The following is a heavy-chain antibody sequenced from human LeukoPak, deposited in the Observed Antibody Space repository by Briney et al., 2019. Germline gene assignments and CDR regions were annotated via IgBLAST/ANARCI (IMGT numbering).Heavy chain of an antibody. Sequence: PGGSLRLSCAASGFTFSSYAMHWVRQAPGKGLEWVAVISYDGSNKYYADSVKGRFTISRDNSKNTLYLQMNSLRAEDTAVYYCAREREQLPFDYWGQGTLVTVSS. V-gene: IGHV3-30-3*01. CDR3: AREREQLPFDY. J-gene: IGHJ4*02. CDR2: ISYDGSNK. CDR1: GFTFSSYA. D-gene: IGHD6-6*01.